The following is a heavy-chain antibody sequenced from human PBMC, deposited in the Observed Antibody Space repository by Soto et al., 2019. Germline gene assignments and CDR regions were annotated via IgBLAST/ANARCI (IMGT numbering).Heavy chain of an antibody. D-gene: IGHD1-26*01. V-gene: IGHV1-2*02. CDR2: INPKSGGT. CDR1: GYTFTVYY. J-gene: IGHJ4*02. CDR3: ARDLAKGGGSAGFDY. Sequence: ASVKVSCKASGYTFTVYYMHWVRQAPGQGLEWMGWINPKSGGTMYPQKFQGRVTMTWDTSISTTYMALTRLRSDDTAVYYCARDLAKGGGSAGFDYWGQGTLVTVSS.